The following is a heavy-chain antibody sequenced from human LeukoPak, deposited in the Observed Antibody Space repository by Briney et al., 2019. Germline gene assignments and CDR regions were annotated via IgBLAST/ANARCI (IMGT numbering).Heavy chain of an antibody. Sequence: GESLKISCKASGNSFTSYWIGWVRQMPGKGPEWMGVIYPGDSETRYSPSFQDQVTISVDKSISTTYLQWTSLKASDTAMYYCATEFASAWFFDYWGQGTLVTVSA. CDR3: ATEFASAWFFDY. CDR2: IYPGDSET. D-gene: IGHD6-19*01. CDR1: GNSFTSYW. J-gene: IGHJ4*02. V-gene: IGHV5-51*01.